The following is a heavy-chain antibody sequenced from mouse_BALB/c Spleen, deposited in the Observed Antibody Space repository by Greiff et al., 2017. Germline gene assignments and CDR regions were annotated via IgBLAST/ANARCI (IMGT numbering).Heavy chain of an antibody. CDR1: GYSITSGYS. D-gene: IGHD2-14*01. CDR3: ARGVYRYDEEGYAMDY. V-gene: IGHV3-1*02. Sequence: DVKLVESGPDLVKPSQSLSLTCTVTGYSITSGYSWHWIRQFPGNKLEWMGYIHYSGSTNYNPSLKSRISITRDTSKNQFFLQLNSVTTEYTATYYCARGVYRYDEEGYAMDYWGQGTSVTGSS. J-gene: IGHJ4*01. CDR2: IHYSGST.